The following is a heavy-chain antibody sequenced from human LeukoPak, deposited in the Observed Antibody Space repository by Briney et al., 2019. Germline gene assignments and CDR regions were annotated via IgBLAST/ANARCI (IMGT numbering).Heavy chain of an antibody. J-gene: IGHJ3*02. CDR3: AKDLPSKGSSTCWGRGPDAFDI. V-gene: IGHV3-23*01. D-gene: IGHD2-2*01. Sequence: GGSLRLSCAASGFTFSSYAMSWVRQAPGKGLEWVSAISGSGGSTYYADSVKGRFTISRDNSKNTLYLQMNSLRAEDTAVYYCAKDLPSKGSSTCWGRGPDAFDIWGQGTMVTVSS. CDR1: GFTFSSYA. CDR2: ISGSGGST.